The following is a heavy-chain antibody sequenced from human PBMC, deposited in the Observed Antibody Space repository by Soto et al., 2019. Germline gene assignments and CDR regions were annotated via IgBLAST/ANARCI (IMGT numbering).Heavy chain of an antibody. J-gene: IGHJ3*02. Sequence: PSETLSLTCTVSGGSVSSDSYHWDWIRQPPGKGLEWIGTIYYSVSTDYNPSLKSRVTISEDTSNNQFSLKVISVTAADTAVYYGARFYGNAFDIWGRGAAVTVSS. V-gene: IGHV4-39*01. D-gene: IGHD4-17*01. CDR3: ARFYGNAFDI. CDR2: IYYSVST. CDR1: GGSVSSDSYH.